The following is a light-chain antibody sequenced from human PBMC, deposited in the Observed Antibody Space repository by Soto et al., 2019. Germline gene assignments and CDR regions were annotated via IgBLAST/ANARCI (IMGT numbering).Light chain of an antibody. V-gene: IGKV3-15*01. CDR1: QSISSS. Sequence: EVVMTQSPSTLSVSPGESATLSVMASQSISSSKLAWYQQNPGQAPRLLLFGVSNRATGIPARFSGSGSGTEFSLTISSLQSEDFAVYYCQQYDYWPRTFGQGTKVDI. J-gene: IGKJ1*01. CDR3: QQYDYWPRT. CDR2: GVS.